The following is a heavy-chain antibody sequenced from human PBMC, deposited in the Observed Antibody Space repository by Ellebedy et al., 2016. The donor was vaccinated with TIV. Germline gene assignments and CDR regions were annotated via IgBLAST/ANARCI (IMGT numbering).Heavy chain of an antibody. V-gene: IGHV4-59*01. D-gene: IGHD6-6*01. J-gene: IGHJ4*02. CDR2: IYYSGST. CDR3: ARGNEQLVSTAIFDY. CDR1: GGSISSYY. Sequence: SETLSLTXTVPGGSISSYYWSWIRQPPGKGLEWIGYIYYSGSTNYNPSLKSRVTISVDTSKNQFSLKLSSVTAADTAVYYCARGNEQLVSTAIFDYWGQGTLVTVSS.